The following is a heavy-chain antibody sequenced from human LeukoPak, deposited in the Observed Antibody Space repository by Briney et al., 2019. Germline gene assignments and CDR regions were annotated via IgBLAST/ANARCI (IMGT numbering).Heavy chain of an antibody. J-gene: IGHJ3*02. V-gene: IGHV4-34*01. CDR1: GGSFSGYY. CDR3: ATRNSGSYSI. Sequence: SETLSLTCAVYGGSFSGYYWSWIRQPPGKGLEWIGEINHSGSTNYNPSLKSRVTISVDTSKNQFSLKLSSVTAADTAVYYCATRNSGSYSIWGQGRMVTVSS. D-gene: IGHD1-26*01. CDR2: INHSGST.